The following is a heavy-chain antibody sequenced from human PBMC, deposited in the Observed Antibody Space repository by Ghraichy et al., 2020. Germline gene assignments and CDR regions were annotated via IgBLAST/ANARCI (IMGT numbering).Heavy chain of an antibody. J-gene: IGHJ2*01. CDR1: GFTFDDYA. Sequence: LSLTCAASGFTFDDYAIHWVRQVPGKGLEWVSGLGWGGAEVAYADSVKGRFTVSRDNVKNFLYLQMTGLRPEDTAFYYCAKAGYDGTFWYLDLWGRGTLVSVSP. D-gene: IGHD5-12*01. CDR3: AKAGYDGTFWYLDL. V-gene: IGHV3-9*01. CDR2: LGWGGAEV.